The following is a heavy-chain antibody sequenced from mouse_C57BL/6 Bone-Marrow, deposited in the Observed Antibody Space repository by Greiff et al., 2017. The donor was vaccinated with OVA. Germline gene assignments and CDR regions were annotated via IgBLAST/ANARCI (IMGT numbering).Heavy chain of an antibody. CDR1: GYTFTSYW. D-gene: IGHD2-3*01. V-gene: IGHV1-59*01. J-gene: IGHJ3*01. CDR3: ARDGWLLRPY. Sequence: VQLQQPGAELVRPGTSVKLSCKASGYTFTSYWMHWVKQRPGQGLEWIGVIDPSDSYTNYNQKFKGKATLTVDTSSSTAYMQLSSLTSEDSAVYYCARDGWLLRPYWGQGTLVTVSA. CDR2: IDPSDSYT.